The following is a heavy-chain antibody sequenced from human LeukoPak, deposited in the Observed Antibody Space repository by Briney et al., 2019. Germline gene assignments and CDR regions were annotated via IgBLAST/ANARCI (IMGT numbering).Heavy chain of an antibody. J-gene: IGHJ4*02. V-gene: IGHV1-69*13. CDR3: AIYYYDSSGSRMIPFDY. Sequence: ASVKVSCKASGGTFSSYAISWVRQAPGQGLEWMGGIIPIFGTANYAQKFQGRVTITADEFTSTAYMELSSLRSEDTAVYYCAIYYYDSSGSRMIPFDYWGQGTLVTVSS. D-gene: IGHD3-22*01. CDR1: GGTFSSYA. CDR2: IIPIFGTA.